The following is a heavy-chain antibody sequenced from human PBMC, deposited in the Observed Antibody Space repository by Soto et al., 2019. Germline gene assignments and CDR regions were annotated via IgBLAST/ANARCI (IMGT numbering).Heavy chain of an antibody. D-gene: IGHD4-17*01. V-gene: IGHV5-10-1*01. CDR3: ARYPTTNKHEF. Sequence: PGESLKISCTGSGYRFTGYWISWVRQVPGKGLEWMGKIDPSDSYTNYSPSFQGHVSISTDKSISSVYLKWNSLRATDSAIYYCARYPTTNKHEFWGQGTLVTVSS. CDR1: GYRFTGYW. CDR2: IDPSDSYT. J-gene: IGHJ4*02.